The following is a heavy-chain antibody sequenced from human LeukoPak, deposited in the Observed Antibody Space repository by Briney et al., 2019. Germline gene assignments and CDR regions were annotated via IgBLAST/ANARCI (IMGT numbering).Heavy chain of an antibody. Sequence: GGSLRLSCAASGFTFSSYAMHWVRQAPGKGLEWVAVISYDGSNKYYADSVKGRFTISRDNSKNTLYLQMNSLRAEDTAVYYCARSRSSSGELDYWGQGTLVTVSS. D-gene: IGHD6-6*01. CDR3: ARSRSSSGELDY. CDR1: GFTFSSYA. J-gene: IGHJ4*02. CDR2: ISYDGSNK. V-gene: IGHV3-30*04.